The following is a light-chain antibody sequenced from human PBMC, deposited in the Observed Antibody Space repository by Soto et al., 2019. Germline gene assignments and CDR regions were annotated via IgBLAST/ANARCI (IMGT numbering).Light chain of an antibody. CDR3: FSYTSSGTGV. V-gene: IGLV7-46*01. Sequence: QAVVTQEPSLTVSPGGTVTLTCGSSTGAVTSGHWPYWFQQKPGQAPKTLIYEGSKRPSGVSNRFSGSKSGNTASLTISGLQAEDEADYYCFSYTSSGTGVFGGGTQLTVL. CDR1: TGAVTSGHW. J-gene: IGLJ3*02. CDR2: EGS.